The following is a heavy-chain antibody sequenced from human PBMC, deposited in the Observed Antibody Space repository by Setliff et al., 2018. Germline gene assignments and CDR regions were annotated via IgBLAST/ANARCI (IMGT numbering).Heavy chain of an antibody. J-gene: IGHJ3*02. Sequence: ASVKVSCKASGYTFSNYDINWVRQGTGQGLEWMGWMNPNSGNTGYAQKFQGRVTMTRNTSISTVHMELTSLRYEDMAVYYCARGLRQDRSNSDVFDIWGQGTVVTVS. CDR2: MNPNSGNT. CDR1: GYTFSNYD. V-gene: IGHV1-8*02. D-gene: IGHD4-4*01. CDR3: ARGLRQDRSNSDVFDI.